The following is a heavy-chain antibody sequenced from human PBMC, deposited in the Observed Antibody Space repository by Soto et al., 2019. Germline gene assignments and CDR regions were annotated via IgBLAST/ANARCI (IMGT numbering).Heavy chain of an antibody. CDR3: AKATATGGGAFDI. Sequence: EVQLLESGGGLVQSGGSLRLSCAASGFTFSSYAMSWVRQAPGKGLEWVSAISGSGGSTYYADSVKGRFTISRDNSKNTLYLQMNSLTAGDTALYYCAKATATGGGAFDICGQGTMVTVSS. V-gene: IGHV3-23*01. CDR2: ISGSGGST. D-gene: IGHD2-8*02. CDR1: GFTFSSYA. J-gene: IGHJ3*02.